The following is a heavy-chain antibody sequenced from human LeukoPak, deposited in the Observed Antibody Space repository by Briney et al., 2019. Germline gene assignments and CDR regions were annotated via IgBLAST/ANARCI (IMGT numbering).Heavy chain of an antibody. CDR3: AREIIRNDEGAFDI. V-gene: IGHV3-7*01. D-gene: IGHD1-1*01. Sequence: QTGGSLRLSCAASEFSVGSNYMTWVRQAPGKGLEWAANINQDGSEKYYVDSVTGRFTISRDNAKNSLYLQMNSLRAEDTAVYYCAREIIRNDEGAFDIWGQGTMVTVSS. CDR2: INQDGSEK. J-gene: IGHJ3*02. CDR1: EFSVGSNY.